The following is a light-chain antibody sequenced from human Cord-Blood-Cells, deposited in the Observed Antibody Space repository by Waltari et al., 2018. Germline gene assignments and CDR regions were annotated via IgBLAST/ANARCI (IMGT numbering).Light chain of an antibody. Sequence: QSALTQPASVSGSPGQSITISCTGTSSDVGSYNLVSWYQQHPGKAPKLMLYEGSKLPSGVSNRFAGSKSGNTASLTISGLQAEDESDYYCCSYAGSSTWVFGGGTKLTVL. CDR3: CSYAGSSTWV. J-gene: IGLJ3*02. CDR1: SSDVGSYNL. CDR2: EGS. V-gene: IGLV2-23*01.